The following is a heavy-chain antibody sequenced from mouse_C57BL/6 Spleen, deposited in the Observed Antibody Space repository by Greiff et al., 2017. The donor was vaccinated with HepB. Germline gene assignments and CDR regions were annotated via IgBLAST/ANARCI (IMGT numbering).Heavy chain of an antibody. CDR3: AKGAQAGAMYY. Sequence: QVQLQQSGPELVKPGASVKISCKASGYSFPSYYIHWVKQRPGQGREWIGWIYPGSGNTKYNEKFKGKATLTADTSSSSAYIQLSSLTSADSAVYYCAKGAQAGAMYYWGQGTSVTVSS. V-gene: IGHV1-66*01. J-gene: IGHJ4*01. D-gene: IGHD3-2*02. CDR2: IYPGSGNT. CDR1: GYSFPSYY.